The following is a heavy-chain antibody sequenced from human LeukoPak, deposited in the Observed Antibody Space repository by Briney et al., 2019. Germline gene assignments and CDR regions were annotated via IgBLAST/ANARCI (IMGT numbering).Heavy chain of an antibody. J-gene: IGHJ4*02. CDR3: VRGYGSGTSPFDY. CDR1: GGPIRSNY. Sequence: SETLSLTCTASGGPIRSNYWSWIRQPAGKGLEWIGRIYATDLTNYNPSLMGRVTMSVDLSKNGLSLSLTSVTAADTAMYYCVRGYGSGTSPFDYWGQGALVIVSS. V-gene: IGHV4-4*07. CDR2: IYATDLT. D-gene: IGHD3-10*01.